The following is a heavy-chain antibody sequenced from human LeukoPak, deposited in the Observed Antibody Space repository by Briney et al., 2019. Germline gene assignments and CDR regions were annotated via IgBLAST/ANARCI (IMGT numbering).Heavy chain of an antibody. CDR3: AKEYSGYDFDY. Sequence: PGGSLRLSCAASGFIFSNYYVTWVRQAPGKGLEWVAATSGSGVNSYYADSVRGRFTISRDNSQNTLYLQMDSLRAEDTALYYCAKEYSGYDFDYWGQGTLVTVSS. CDR1: GFIFSNYY. V-gene: IGHV3-23*01. D-gene: IGHD5-12*01. CDR2: TSGSGVNS. J-gene: IGHJ4*02.